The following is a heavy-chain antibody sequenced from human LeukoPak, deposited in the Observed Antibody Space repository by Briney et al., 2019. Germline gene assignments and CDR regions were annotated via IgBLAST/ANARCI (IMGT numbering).Heavy chain of an antibody. J-gene: IGHJ2*01. Sequence: GGSLRLSCAASGFTFSSYAMSWVRQAPEKGLEWVSAISGTGTLTYYADSVKGRFTISRDNSKNTLYLQMNSLRAEDTAVYSCAKHRVVGQWYFDLWGRGTLVTVSS. V-gene: IGHV3-23*01. CDR1: GFTFSSYA. D-gene: IGHD2-15*01. CDR2: ISGTGTLT. CDR3: AKHRVVGQWYFDL.